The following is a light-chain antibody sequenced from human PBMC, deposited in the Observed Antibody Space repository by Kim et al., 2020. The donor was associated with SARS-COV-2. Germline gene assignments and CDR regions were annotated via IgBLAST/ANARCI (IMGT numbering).Light chain of an antibody. V-gene: IGLV7-43*01. CDR2: STS. J-gene: IGLJ2*01. Sequence: QAVVTQEPSLTVSPGGTVTLTCAFSTGPVTSAYYPNWFQQKPGQAPRALIYSTSYKHSWTPARFSGSLLGGKAALTLSGVQPEDEAEYYCLLYYGGAQLFGGGTQLTVL. CDR3: LLYYGGAQL. CDR1: TGPVTSAYY.